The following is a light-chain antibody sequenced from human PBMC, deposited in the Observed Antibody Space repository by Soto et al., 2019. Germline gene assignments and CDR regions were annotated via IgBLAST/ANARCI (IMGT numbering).Light chain of an antibody. V-gene: IGKV3-20*01. CDR1: QSGRDMS. CDR2: GVS. CDR3: QHYGYPQWT. J-gene: IGKJ1*01. Sequence: EIVLTQSPGPLSLSLAERATLSCRASQSGRDMSLAWYQQKPGQPPRLLIYGVSSRAYGIPDRFSGSGSGTDFTLTISRLEPEDFAVYYCQHYGYPQWTFGQGTKVDIK.